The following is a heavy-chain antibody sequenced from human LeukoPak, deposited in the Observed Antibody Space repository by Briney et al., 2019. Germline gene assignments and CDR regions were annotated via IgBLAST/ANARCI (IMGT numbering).Heavy chain of an antibody. J-gene: IGHJ4*02. Sequence: ASVKVSCMASGYTFTTYDINWVRQAPGQGLEWMGWISAYNDKTNYAQKFQGRVTMTTDTSTSTAYMELRSLRSDDTAVYYCARGAGGFGGWPRPFDYWGQGTLVTVSS. CDR3: ARGAGGFGGWPRPFDY. D-gene: IGHD6-19*01. CDR1: GYTFTTYD. V-gene: IGHV1-18*01. CDR2: ISAYNDKT.